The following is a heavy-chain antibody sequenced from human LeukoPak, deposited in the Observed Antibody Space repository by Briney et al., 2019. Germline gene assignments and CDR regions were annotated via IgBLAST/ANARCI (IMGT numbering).Heavy chain of an antibody. J-gene: IGHJ4*02. CDR1: GGTSSSYA. V-gene: IGHV1-69*04. CDR2: IIPILGIA. CDR3: ARDICSSTSCYTGRFDY. Sequence: SVKVSCKASGGTSSSYAISWVRQAPGQGLEWMGRIIPILGIANYAQKFQGGVTITADKSTSTAYMELSSLRSEDTAVYYCARDICSSTSCYTGRFDYWGQGTLVTVSS. D-gene: IGHD2-2*02.